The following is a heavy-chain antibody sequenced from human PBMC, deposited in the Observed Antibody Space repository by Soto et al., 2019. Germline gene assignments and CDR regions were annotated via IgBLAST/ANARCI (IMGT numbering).Heavy chain of an antibody. Sequence: VQLLESGGGLVQPGRSLRLSCAASGFTFSSYGMHWVRQAPGKGLEWVAVISYDGSNKYYADSVKGRFTISRDNSKNTLYLQMNSLRAEDTAVYYCVVVVVAAPGGDAFDIWGQGTMVTVSS. CDR2: ISYDGSNK. CDR1: GFTFSSYG. CDR3: VVVVVAAPGGDAFDI. D-gene: IGHD2-15*01. J-gene: IGHJ3*02. V-gene: IGHV3-30*03.